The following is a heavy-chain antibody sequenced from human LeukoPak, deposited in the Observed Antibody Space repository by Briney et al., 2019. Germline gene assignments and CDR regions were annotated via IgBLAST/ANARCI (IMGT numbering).Heavy chain of an antibody. CDR3: ASQPSKLRYFDWLSY. CDR1: GGSISSSSYY. D-gene: IGHD3-9*01. V-gene: IGHV4-39*01. J-gene: IGHJ4*02. CDR2: IYYSGST. Sequence: SETLSLTCTVPGGSISSSSYYWGWIRQPPGKGLEWIGSIYYSGSTYYNPSLKSRVTISVDASKNQFSLKLSSVTAADTAVYYCASQPSKLRYFDWLSYWGQGTLVTVSS.